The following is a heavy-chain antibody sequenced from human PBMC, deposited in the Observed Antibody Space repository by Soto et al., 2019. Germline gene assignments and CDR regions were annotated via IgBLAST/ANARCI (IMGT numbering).Heavy chain of an antibody. CDR1: GGTFSSYA. CDR3: AREAEYSSGWETYYYYYGMDV. J-gene: IGHJ6*02. V-gene: IGHV1-69*13. Sequence: SVKVSCKASGGTFSSYAISWVRQAPGQGLEWMGGIIPIFGTANYAQKFQGRVTITADESTSTAYMELSSLRSEDTAVYYCAREAEYSSGWETYYYYYGMDVWGQGTTVTSP. CDR2: IIPIFGTA. D-gene: IGHD6-19*01.